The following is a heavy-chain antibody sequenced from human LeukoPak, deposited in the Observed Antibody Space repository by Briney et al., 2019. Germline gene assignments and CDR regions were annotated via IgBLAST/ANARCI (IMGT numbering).Heavy chain of an antibody. CDR2: IKQDGSEQ. CDR3: AKDRFYYYYYMDV. V-gene: IGHV3-7*03. Sequence: SGGSLRLSCAASGFTFTTYWMGWVRQAPGKGLEWVANIKQDGSEQYYVDSVKGRFTISRDNAKNSLYLQMNSLRAEDTALYYCAKDRFYYYYYMDVWGKGTTVTISS. CDR1: GFTFTTYW. J-gene: IGHJ6*03.